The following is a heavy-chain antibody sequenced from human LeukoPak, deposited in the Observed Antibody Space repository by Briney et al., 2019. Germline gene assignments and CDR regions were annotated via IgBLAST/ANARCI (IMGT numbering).Heavy chain of an antibody. V-gene: IGHV4-34*01. CDR2: INHSGST. Sequence: SETLSLTCAVYGGSFSGYYWSWIRQPPGKGLEWIGEINHSGSTNYNPSLKSRVTISVDTSKNQFSLKLSSVTAADTAVYYCARVTYQYGMDVWGQGITVTVSS. J-gene: IGHJ6*02. CDR1: GGSFSGYY. CDR3: ARVTYQYGMDV. D-gene: IGHD2-2*01.